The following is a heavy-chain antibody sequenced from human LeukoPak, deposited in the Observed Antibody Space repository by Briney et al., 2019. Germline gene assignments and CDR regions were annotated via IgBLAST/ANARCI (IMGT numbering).Heavy chain of an antibody. CDR1: GYTFTRYY. V-gene: IGHV1-46*01. CDR3: ARDGPTAAPFDY. Sequence: GASVKVSCKASGYTFTRYYMNWVRQAPGQGLEWMGIINPSGGSTNYAQKFQGRVTMTRDTSTSTIYMEVNSLTSEDTAVYFCARDGPTAAPFDYWGQGTLVTVSS. CDR2: INPSGGST. D-gene: IGHD2-2*01. J-gene: IGHJ4*02.